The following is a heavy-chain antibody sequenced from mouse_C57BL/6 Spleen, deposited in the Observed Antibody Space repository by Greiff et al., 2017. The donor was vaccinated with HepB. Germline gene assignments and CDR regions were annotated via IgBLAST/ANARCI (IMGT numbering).Heavy chain of an antibody. CDR1: GYTFTSYW. V-gene: IGHV1-64*01. D-gene: IGHD2-5*01. Sequence: QVQLQQPGAELVKPGASVKLSCKASGYTFTSYWMHWVKQRPGQGLEWIGMIHPNSGSTNYNEKFKSKATLTVDKSSSTAYMQLSSLTSEDSAVYYCARYLLYSNYAMDYWGQGTSVTVSS. J-gene: IGHJ4*01. CDR2: IHPNSGST. CDR3: ARYLLYSNYAMDY.